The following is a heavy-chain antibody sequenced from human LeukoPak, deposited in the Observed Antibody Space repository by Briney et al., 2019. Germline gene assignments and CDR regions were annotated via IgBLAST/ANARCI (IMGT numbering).Heavy chain of an antibody. D-gene: IGHD4-23*01. CDR1: GGSISSYY. CDR3: ASLRWAKAI. Sequence: SETLSLTCTVSGGSISSYYWSWIRQPPGKGLEWIGYIYNSGSTNYNPSLKSRVTISVDTSKNQFSLKLSSVTAADTAVYYCASLRWAKAIWGQGTMVTVSS. V-gene: IGHV4-59*01. J-gene: IGHJ3*02. CDR2: IYNSGST.